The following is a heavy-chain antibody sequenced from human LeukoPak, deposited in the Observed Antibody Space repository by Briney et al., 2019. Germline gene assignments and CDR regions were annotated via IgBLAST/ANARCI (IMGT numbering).Heavy chain of an antibody. CDR1: RFTFSSFA. CDR2: ISGSAYST. Sequence: GGSLRLSCAASRFTFSSFAMSWVRQAPGKGLEWVSTISGSAYSTYYADSVKGRFSISRDNSRNTLYMEMKNLRAEDTALYYCAKVLYVAATSDAFDFWGRGTLVTVSS. CDR3: AKVLYVAATSDAFDF. V-gene: IGHV3-23*01. J-gene: IGHJ3*01. D-gene: IGHD2-21*02.